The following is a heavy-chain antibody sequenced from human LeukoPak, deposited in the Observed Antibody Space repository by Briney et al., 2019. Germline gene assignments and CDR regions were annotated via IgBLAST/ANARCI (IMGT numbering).Heavy chain of an antibody. Sequence: GESLNISLKGSGYTFTNHLIAWVRQMPGEGLEWMGIIWPDYSDSRYSPSLQAQVTISADKSINTAYLPWNSLTASATAIYYCARRFDSGIINAFDIWGQGKLVVVSS. V-gene: IGHV5-51*01. J-gene: IGHJ3*02. D-gene: IGHD1-26*01. CDR2: IWPDYSDS. CDR3: ARRFDSGIINAFDI. CDR1: GYTFTNHL.